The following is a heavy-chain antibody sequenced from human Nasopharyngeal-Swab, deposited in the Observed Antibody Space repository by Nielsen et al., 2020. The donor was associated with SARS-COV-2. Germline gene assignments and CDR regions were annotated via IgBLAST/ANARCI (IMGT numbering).Heavy chain of an antibody. V-gene: IGHV3-21*01. CDR1: GFTFSTYS. J-gene: IGHJ4*02. CDR2: ISSSSSYI. CDR3: AKGPPAVIHYFDY. D-gene: IGHD2-21*01. Sequence: GGSLRLSCAASGFTFSTYSMNWVRQAPGKGLEWVSSISSSSSYIYYADSLKGRFTISRDNAKNSLYLQMNSLRAEDTAVYYCAKGPPAVIHYFDYWGQGTLVTVSS.